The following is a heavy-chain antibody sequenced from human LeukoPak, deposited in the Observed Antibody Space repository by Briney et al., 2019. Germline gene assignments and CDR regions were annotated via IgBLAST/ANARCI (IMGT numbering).Heavy chain of an antibody. CDR2: INHSGSA. D-gene: IGHD2-21*01. Sequence: PSETLSLTCAVYGGSFSGYYWSWIRQPPGKGLEWIGEINHSGSANYNPSLKSRVTISVDTSKNQFSLKLSSVTAADTAVYYCAGQSEIEGWFDPWGQGTLVTVSS. CDR3: AGQSEIEGWFDP. J-gene: IGHJ5*02. CDR1: GGSFSGYY. V-gene: IGHV4-34*01.